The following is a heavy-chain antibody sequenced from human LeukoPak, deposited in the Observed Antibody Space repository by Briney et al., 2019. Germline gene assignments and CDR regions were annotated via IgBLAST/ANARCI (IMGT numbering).Heavy chain of an antibody. J-gene: IGHJ3*02. V-gene: IGHV4-61*08. CDR1: DYSISSGYGYY. D-gene: IGHD3-22*01. CDR2: IYYSGST. Sequence: PSETLSLTCTVSDYSISSGYGYYWSWIRQPPGKGLEWIGYIYYSGSTNYNPSLKSRVTISVDTSKNQFSLKLSSVTAADTAVYYCAREAYYDSSGYLSTTNDAFDIWGQGTMVTVSS. CDR3: AREAYYDSSGYLSTTNDAFDI.